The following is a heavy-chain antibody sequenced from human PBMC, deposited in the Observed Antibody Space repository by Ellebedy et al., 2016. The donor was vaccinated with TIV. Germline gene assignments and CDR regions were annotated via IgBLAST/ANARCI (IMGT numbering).Heavy chain of an antibody. Sequence: PGGSLRLSCKASGYSFTNYWIGWVRQMPGKGLEWMGIIYPGDSDTRYSPSFQGQVTISADKSISTAYLQWSSLKASDTAMYYCARRGYCSSTSCSPDYWGQGTLVTVSS. CDR3: ARRGYCSSTSCSPDY. V-gene: IGHV5-51*01. CDR2: IYPGDSDT. J-gene: IGHJ4*02. D-gene: IGHD2-2*03. CDR1: GYSFTNYW.